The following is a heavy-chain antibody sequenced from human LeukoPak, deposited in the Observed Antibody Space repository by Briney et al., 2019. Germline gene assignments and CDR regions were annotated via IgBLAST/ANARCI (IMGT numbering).Heavy chain of an antibody. V-gene: IGHV3-30*02. CDR3: ARGGDAFDYYDSSGNNFDY. J-gene: IGHJ4*02. D-gene: IGHD3-22*01. CDR1: GFTFSSYG. Sequence: PGGSLRLSCAASGFTFSSYGMHWVRQALGKGLEWVAFIRYDGSNKYYADSVKGRFTISRDNSKNTLYLQMNSLRAEDTAVYYCARGGDAFDYYDSSGNNFDYWGQGTLVTVSS. CDR2: IRYDGSNK.